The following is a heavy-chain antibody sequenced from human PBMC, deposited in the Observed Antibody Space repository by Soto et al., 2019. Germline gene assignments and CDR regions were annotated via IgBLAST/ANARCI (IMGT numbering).Heavy chain of an antibody. CDR1: GFTFSSYS. CDR3: ARIEIAARPGGGY. CDR2: ISSSSSYI. V-gene: IGHV3-21*01. Sequence: EVQLVESGGGLVKPGGSLRLSCAASGFTFSSYSMNWVRQAPGKGLEWVSSISSSSSYIYYADSVKGRFTISRDNDKNSLDLQMNSLRAEDTAVYSCARIEIAARPGGGYWGQGTLVTVSS. D-gene: IGHD6-6*01. J-gene: IGHJ4*02.